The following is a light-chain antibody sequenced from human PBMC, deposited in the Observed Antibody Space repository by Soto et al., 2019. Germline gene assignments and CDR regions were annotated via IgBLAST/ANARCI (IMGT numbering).Light chain of an antibody. V-gene: IGKV1-5*01. CDR3: QQYNSYGT. CDR1: QSIDSS. CDR2: DAS. Sequence: DIQMTQSPSTLSASVGDRVTITCRASQSIDSSLAWYQQKPRKGPKLLIYDASTLESGVPSRFSGSGLGTEFALTISSLQPDDFATFYCQQYNSYGTFGQGNKLEI. J-gene: IGKJ2*01.